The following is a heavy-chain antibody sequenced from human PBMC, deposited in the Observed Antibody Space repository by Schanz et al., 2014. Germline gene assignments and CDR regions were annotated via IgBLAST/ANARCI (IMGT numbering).Heavy chain of an antibody. J-gene: IGHJ4*02. Sequence: EVQLLESGGGLVQPGGSLRLSCAASGITFSSHSFNWVRQAPGKGLEWVSSISGTGGDDTYYADSVKGRFTISRDNSKNTLFLQMNSLRVEDSAIYYCAKDISDTSGKDDYWGQGTLVTVSS. CDR1: GITFSSHS. V-gene: IGHV3-23*01. CDR3: AKDISDTSGKDDY. D-gene: IGHD3-22*01. CDR2: ISGTGGDDT.